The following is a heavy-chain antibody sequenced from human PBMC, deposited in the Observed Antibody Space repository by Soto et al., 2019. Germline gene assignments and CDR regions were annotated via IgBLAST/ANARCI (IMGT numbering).Heavy chain of an antibody. CDR1: GFTFGDYA. CDR2: IRSKAYGGTT. CDR3: TRAAYIVVVPGDFYMDV. J-gene: IGHJ6*03. Sequence: GGSLRLSCTASGFTFGDYAMSWFRQAPGKGLEWVGFIRSKAYGGTTEYAASVKGRFTISRDDSKSIAYLQMNSLKTEDTAVYYCTRAAYIVVVPGDFYMDVWGKGTTVTVSS. D-gene: IGHD2-2*01. V-gene: IGHV3-49*03.